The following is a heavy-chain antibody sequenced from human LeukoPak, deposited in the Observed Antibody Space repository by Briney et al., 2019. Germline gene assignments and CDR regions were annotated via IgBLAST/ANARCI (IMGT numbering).Heavy chain of an antibody. D-gene: IGHD3-9*01. CDR3: ARDRPYYDILTGYYSILDY. J-gene: IGHJ4*02. V-gene: IGHV4-59*12. Sequence: SETLSLTCTVSGGSISSYYWSWIRQPPGKGLEWIGYIYYSGSTNYNPSLKSRVTISADTSKNQFSLKLSSVTAADTAVYYCARDRPYYDILTGYYSILDYWGQGTLVTVSS. CDR1: GGSISSYY. CDR2: IYYSGST.